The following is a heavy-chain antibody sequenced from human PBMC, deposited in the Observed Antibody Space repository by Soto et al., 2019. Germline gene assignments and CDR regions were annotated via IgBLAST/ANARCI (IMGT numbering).Heavy chain of an antibody. J-gene: IGHJ6*02. V-gene: IGHV3-30*18. CDR3: AKDFKVSGGHYGSLNYYYGMDV. CDR1: GFTFSDVG. D-gene: IGHD3-10*01. CDR2: FSYYVSLK. Sequence: GGSLRLSCAASGFTFSDVGTHWVRQAPGKGLEWVAIFSYYVSLKYYANSVKGRFTISRDTSKGAVYLQMNSLTPEDTAVYYCAKDFKVSGGHYGSLNYYYGMDVWGQVTTVTVAS.